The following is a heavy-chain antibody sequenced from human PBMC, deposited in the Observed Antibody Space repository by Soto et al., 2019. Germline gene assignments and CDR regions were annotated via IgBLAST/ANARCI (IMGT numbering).Heavy chain of an antibody. Sequence: SETLSLTCSVSGVSIVSGAYYWSWIRQHPGKGLEWIGNIYHTGTTNFNPSLKSRLSISVDTSKNGFSLKLTSVTAADTALYYCARDDWEKGGMDVWGQGATVTVS. CDR3: ARDDWEKGGMDV. J-gene: IGHJ6*02. V-gene: IGHV4-31*03. D-gene: IGHD1-26*01. CDR1: GVSIVSGAYY. CDR2: IYHTGTT.